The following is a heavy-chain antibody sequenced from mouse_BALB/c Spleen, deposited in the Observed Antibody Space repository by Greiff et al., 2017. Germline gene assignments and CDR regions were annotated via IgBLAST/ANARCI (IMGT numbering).Heavy chain of an antibody. CDR1: GFTFTDYY. CDR3: ARGDAYYGNYYYAMDY. D-gene: IGHD2-10*01. J-gene: IGHJ4*01. CDR2: IRNKANGYTT. Sequence: EVHLVESGGGLVQPGGSLRLSCAPSGFTFTDYYMSWVRQPPGKALEWLGFIRNKANGYTTDYSASVKGRFTISRDKSQSILYLQMNTLRAEDSATYYCARGDAYYGNYYYAMDYWGQGTSVTVSS. V-gene: IGHV7-3*02.